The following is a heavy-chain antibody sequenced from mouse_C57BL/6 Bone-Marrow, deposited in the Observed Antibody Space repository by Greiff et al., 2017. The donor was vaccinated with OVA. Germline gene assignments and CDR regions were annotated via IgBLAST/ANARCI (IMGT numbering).Heavy chain of an antibody. Sequence: VKLMESGAELARPGASVKLSCKASGYTFTSYGISWVKQRTGQGLEWIGEIYPRSGNTYYNEKFKGKATLTADKSSSTAYMELRSLTSEDSAVYFCARAFTTVVVDYWGQGTTLTVSS. CDR2: IYPRSGNT. CDR3: ARAFTTVVVDY. J-gene: IGHJ2*01. V-gene: IGHV1-81*01. CDR1: GYTFTSYG. D-gene: IGHD1-1*01.